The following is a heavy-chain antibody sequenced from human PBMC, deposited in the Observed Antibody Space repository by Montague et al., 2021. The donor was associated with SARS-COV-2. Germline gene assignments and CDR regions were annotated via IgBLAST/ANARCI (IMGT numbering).Heavy chain of an antibody. Sequence: SETLSLTCTISGGSMRRYYWTWIRQLPGKELGWIGSIYDSGGARYNPSLKSRVSISVDASKNQFSLRVTSVTAADTAVYFCARRGTGNYEILDYWGQGILVTVSS. J-gene: IGHJ4*02. CDR1: GGSMRRYY. V-gene: IGHV4-59*01. CDR3: ARRGTGNYEILDY. CDR2: IYDSGGA. D-gene: IGHD3-3*01.